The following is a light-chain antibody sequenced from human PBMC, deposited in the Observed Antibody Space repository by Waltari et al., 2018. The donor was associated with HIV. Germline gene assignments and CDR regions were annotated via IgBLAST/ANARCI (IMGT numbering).Light chain of an antibody. CDR1: SSDVGGYNY. CDR3: SSYTSSSTLV. J-gene: IGLJ2*01. CDR2: DVS. Sequence: QSALTQSASVSGSPGQSIPISCTGTSSDVGGYNYVSWYQQHPGKAPKLMIYDVSNRPSGVSNRFSGSKSGNTASLTISGLQAEDEADYYCSSYTSSSTLVFGGGTKLTVL. V-gene: IGLV2-14*01.